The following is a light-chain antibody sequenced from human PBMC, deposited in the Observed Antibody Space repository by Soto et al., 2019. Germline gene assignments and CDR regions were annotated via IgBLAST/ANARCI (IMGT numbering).Light chain of an antibody. CDR1: QSINSY. CDR2: EAS. J-gene: IGKJ1*01. V-gene: IGKV1-5*03. CDR3: QQSRDYPWT. Sequence: DIPMTQSPSTLSASVGDRVTITCRASQSINSYLAWYQQKPGKAPKLLIYEASNLESGVPSRFSGSGSGTEFTLTISSLQPDDFATYYCQQSRDYPWTFGQGTKVXIK.